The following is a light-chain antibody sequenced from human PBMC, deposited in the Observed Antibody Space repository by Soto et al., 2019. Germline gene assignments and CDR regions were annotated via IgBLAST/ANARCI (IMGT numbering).Light chain of an antibody. V-gene: IGKV1-39*01. J-gene: IGKJ1*01. Sequence: DIQMTQSRATLSASVGDRVTITCRASQSISRYLNWYQQKPGKAPNLLIYVASSLQSGVPSRFSGSGSGTDFTLTISGLQSEYLATYYSQQYYSYPQTFGQGTKVDIK. CDR1: QSISRY. CDR3: QQYYSYPQT. CDR2: VAS.